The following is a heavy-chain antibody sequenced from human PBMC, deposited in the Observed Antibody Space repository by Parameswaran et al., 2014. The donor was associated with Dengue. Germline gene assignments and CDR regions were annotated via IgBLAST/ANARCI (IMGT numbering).Heavy chain of an antibody. V-gene: IGHV5-51*01. J-gene: IGHJ3*02. D-gene: IGHD3-22*01. CDR2: IYPVDSET. Sequence: VRQAPGKGLEWMGSIYPVDSETRHSQSFQGQVSMSADRSISTAYLQWSSLKASDTAMYYCARSHDSTGSDAYDIWGQGTMVTVSS. CDR3: ARSHDSTGSDAYDI.